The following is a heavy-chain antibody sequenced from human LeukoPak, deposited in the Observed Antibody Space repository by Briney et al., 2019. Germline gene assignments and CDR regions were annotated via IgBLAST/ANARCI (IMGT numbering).Heavy chain of an antibody. CDR2: DHYSGNT. D-gene: IGHD6-13*01. CDR1: GGSLSGYY. Sequence: SETLSLTCTVSGGSLSGYYWGWVRQPPGEGLERVGYDHYSGNTKYKPSLTRGVTISLDTSKKKFSLKLRSLTAADAAVYYCARTQQSSIWSAFYIWGQGTMVSVSS. J-gene: IGHJ3*02. CDR3: ARTQQSSIWSAFYI. V-gene: IGHV4-59*01.